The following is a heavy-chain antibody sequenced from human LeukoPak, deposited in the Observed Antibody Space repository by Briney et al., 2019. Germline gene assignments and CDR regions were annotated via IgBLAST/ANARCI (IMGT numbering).Heavy chain of an antibody. CDR2: INYSGSA. J-gene: IGHJ4*02. Sequence: PSETLSLTCTVSGGSISNYYWSWIRQPPRKGLEWIGYINYSGSANYNPSLKSRVTMSVDTSKNQFSLKLTSVTAADTAVYYCARVYRDDFWSGYSTHFDYWGQGTLVTVSS. CDR1: GGSISNYY. V-gene: IGHV4-59*01. D-gene: IGHD3-3*01. CDR3: ARVYRDDFWSGYSTHFDY.